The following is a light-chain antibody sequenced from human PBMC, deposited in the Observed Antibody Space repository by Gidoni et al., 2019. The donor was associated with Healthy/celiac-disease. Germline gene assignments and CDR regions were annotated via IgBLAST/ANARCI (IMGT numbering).Light chain of an antibody. CDR3: QQYGSSAWT. V-gene: IGKV3-20*01. Sequence: EIVLTQSPGTLSLSPGERATLSCRASQSVSSSYLAWYQQKPGKAPRLLIYGASSRATGIPDRCSGSGSGTDFTLTISRLEPEDFAVYYCQQYGSSAWTFGQXTKVEIK. CDR1: QSVSSSY. J-gene: IGKJ1*01. CDR2: GAS.